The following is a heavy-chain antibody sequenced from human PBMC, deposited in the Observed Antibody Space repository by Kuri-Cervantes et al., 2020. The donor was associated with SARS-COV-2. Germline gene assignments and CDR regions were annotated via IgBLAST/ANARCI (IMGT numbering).Heavy chain of an antibody. V-gene: IGHV3-30-3*01. CDR3: AKGRLFGVVRIAMDV. CDR1: GFTFSSYA. CDR2: ISYDGSNK. D-gene: IGHD3-3*01. J-gene: IGHJ6*02. Sequence: GGSLRLSCAASGFTFSSYAMHWVRQAPGKGLEWVAVISYDGSNKYYADSVKGRFTISRDNSKNTLYLQMNSLRAEDTAVYYCAKGRLFGVVRIAMDVWGQGTTVTVSS.